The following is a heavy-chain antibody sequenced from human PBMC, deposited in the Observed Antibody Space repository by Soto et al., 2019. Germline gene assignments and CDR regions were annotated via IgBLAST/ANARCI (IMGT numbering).Heavy chain of an antibody. V-gene: IGHV1-69*13. J-gene: IGHJ6*02. CDR1: GGTFSSYA. CDR3: ARRAIAARLGYYYYGMDV. Sequence: SVKVSCKASGGTFSSYAISWVRQAPGQGLEWMGGIIPIFGTANYAQKFQGRVTITADESTSTAYVELSSLRSEDAAVYYCARRAIAARLGYYYYGMDVRGQGTTVTVS. CDR2: IIPIFGTA. D-gene: IGHD6-6*01.